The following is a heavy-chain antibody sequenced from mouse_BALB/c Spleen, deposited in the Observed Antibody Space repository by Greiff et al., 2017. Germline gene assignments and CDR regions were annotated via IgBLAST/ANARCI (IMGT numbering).Heavy chain of an antibody. J-gene: IGHJ3*01. V-gene: IGHV1-5*01. D-gene: IGHD1-1*01. CDR2: IYPGNSDT. CDR3: TEDYYGSSFWFAY. Sequence: VQLQQSGTVLARPGASVKMSCKASGYTFTSYWMHWVKQRPGQGLEWIGAIYPGNSDTSYNQKFKGKAKLTAVTSTSTAYMELSSLTNEDSAVYYCTEDYYGSSFWFAYWGQGTLVTVSA. CDR1: GYTFTSYW.